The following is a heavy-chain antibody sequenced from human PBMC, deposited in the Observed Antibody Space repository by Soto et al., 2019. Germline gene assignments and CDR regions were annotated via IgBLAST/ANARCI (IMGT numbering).Heavy chain of an antibody. D-gene: IGHD3-22*01. CDR3: TTDSDDSSSSIGYYYYYYMDV. J-gene: IGHJ6*03. CDR1: GLTFSNAW. Sequence: GGSLRLSCAASGLTFSNAWMSWVRQAPGKGLEWVGRIKSKTDGGTTNYAAPVKGKFTISREDSKNTMNMQNNSLKTEDPAVYYCTTDSDDSSSSIGYYYYYYMDVWGKGTTVTVSS. CDR2: IKSKTDGGTT. V-gene: IGHV3-15*01.